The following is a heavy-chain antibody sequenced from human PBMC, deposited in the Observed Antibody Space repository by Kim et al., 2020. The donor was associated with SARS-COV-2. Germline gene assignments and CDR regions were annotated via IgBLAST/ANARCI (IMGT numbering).Heavy chain of an antibody. J-gene: IGHJ4*02. CDR2: IWYDGSNK. CDR3: ARDPVEWGRIAARGGFDY. Sequence: GGSLRLSCAASGFTFSSYGMHWVRQAPGKGLEWVAVIWYDGSNKYYADSVKGRFTISRDNSKNTLYLQMNSLRAEDTAVYYCARDPVEWGRIAARGGFDYWGQGTLVTVSS. D-gene: IGHD6-6*01. CDR1: GFTFSSYG. V-gene: IGHV3-33*01.